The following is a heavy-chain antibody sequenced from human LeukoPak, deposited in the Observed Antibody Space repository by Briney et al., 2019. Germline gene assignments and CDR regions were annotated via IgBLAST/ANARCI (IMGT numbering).Heavy chain of an antibody. CDR1: GDSISSSNYY. CDR3: TRAKTTVVAPYNWFGP. V-gene: IGHV4-39*01. J-gene: IGHJ5*02. CDR2: IYYSGSGST. Sequence: SETLSLTCTVSGDSISSSNYYWGWIRQPPGKGLEWIGTIYYSGSGSTYYNPSLKGRVTVSVDTSKNQFPLKVSSVTAADTAVYYCTRAKTTVVAPYNWFGPWGQGTLVTVSS. D-gene: IGHD4-23*01.